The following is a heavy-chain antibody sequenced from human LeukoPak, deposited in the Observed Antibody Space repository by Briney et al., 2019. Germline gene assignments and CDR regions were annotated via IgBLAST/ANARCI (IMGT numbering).Heavy chain of an antibody. Sequence: SDTLSLTCTVSGGSIRTYYSNWIRQPPGKGLAWIGYIYYSGSTYYNPSLKSRVTISVDTSKNHFSLKLSSVTAADTAIYYCARTRRPYDAFDIWGQGTMVTVSS. CDR2: IYYSGST. CDR1: GGSIRTYY. CDR3: ARTRRPYDAFDI. J-gene: IGHJ3*02. V-gene: IGHV4-59*12.